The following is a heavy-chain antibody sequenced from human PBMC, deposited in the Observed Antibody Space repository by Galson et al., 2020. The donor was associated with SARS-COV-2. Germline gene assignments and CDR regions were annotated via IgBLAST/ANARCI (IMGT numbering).Heavy chain of an antibody. D-gene: IGHD5-12*01. J-gene: IGHJ5*02. Sequence: SQTLSLTCGVSGGTIGTSSYYWGWIRRPPGKGLEWIGSFFNGGNTYYNPSLKSRVSISVDTSKNHFSLNLTSVTATDTAIYYCAGGSYGGYFTGGGGYSWFDPWGQGTLVTVSS. CDR3: AGGSYGGYFTGGGGYSWFDP. CDR2: FFNGGNT. V-gene: IGHV4-39*02. CDR1: GGTIGTSSYY.